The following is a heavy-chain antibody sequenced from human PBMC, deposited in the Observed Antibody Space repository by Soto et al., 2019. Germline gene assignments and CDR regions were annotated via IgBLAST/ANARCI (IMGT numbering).Heavy chain of an antibody. CDR1: GFTFSSYG. J-gene: IGHJ4*02. CDR3: ARHYDFWSGYYTLDY. CDR2: ISYDGSNK. V-gene: IGHV3-30*03. D-gene: IGHD3-3*01. Sequence: GGSLRLSCAASGFTFSSYGVHWVRQAPGKGLEWVAVISYDGSNKYYADSVKGRFTISRDNSKNTLYLQMNSLRAEDTAVYYCARHYDFWSGYYTLDYWGQGTLVTVSS.